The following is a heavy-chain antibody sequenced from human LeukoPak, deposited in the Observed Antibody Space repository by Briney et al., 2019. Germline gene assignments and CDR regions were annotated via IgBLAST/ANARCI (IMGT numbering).Heavy chain of an antibody. V-gene: IGHV1-69*04. Sequence: SVKVSCKTSGGTFSTSAITWVRQAPGQGLEWMGRIIPVLNITTYAQRFQGRVTITADTSTSTVYMELSSLRSEETAVYYCARDQGLTAPPPYGLGVWGQGTTVIVSS. D-gene: IGHD5-18*01. CDR3: ARDQGLTAPPPYGLGV. CDR1: GGTFSTSA. CDR2: IIPVLNIT. J-gene: IGHJ6*02.